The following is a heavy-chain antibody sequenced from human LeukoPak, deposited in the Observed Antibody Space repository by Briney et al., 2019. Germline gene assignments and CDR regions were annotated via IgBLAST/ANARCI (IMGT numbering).Heavy chain of an antibody. CDR3: ARDRAVPAAIHYWYFDL. J-gene: IGHJ2*01. V-gene: IGHV1-18*01. D-gene: IGHD2-2*01. CDR1: GYTFTSYG. CDR2: VRAYNGNT. Sequence: ASVKVSCKASGYTFTSYGISWVRHAPGQGLEWMGWVRAYNGNTHYAQKLQGRVTMTTDTSTSTAYTELRSLRSDDTAVYYCARDRAVPAAIHYWYFDLWGRGTLVTVSS.